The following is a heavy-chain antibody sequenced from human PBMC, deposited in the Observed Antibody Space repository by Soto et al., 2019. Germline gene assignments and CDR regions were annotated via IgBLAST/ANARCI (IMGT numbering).Heavy chain of an antibody. Sequence: QVQLVESGGGVVQPGRSLRLSCAASGFTFSSYAMHWVRQAPGKGLEWVAVISYDGSNKYYADSVKGRFTISRDNSKNTLYLQMNSLRAEDTAVYYCARSCSGGSCYSINYGMDVW. D-gene: IGHD2-15*01. CDR1: GFTFSSYA. V-gene: IGHV3-30-3*01. J-gene: IGHJ6*01. CDR2: ISYDGSNK. CDR3: ARSCSGGSCYSINYGMDV.